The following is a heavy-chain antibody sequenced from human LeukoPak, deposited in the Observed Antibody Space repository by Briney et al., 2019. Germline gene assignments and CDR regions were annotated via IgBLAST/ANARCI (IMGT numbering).Heavy chain of an antibody. V-gene: IGHV4-59*08. Sequence: SETLSLTCTVSGGSTSSYYWSWIRQPPGKGLEWIGYIYYSGSTNYNPSLKSRVTISVDTSKNQFSLKLSSVTTADTAVYYCARTGPDGHYYYGMDVWGQGTTVTVSS. D-gene: IGHD1-1*01. CDR3: ARTGPDGHYYYGMDV. CDR1: GGSTSSYY. CDR2: IYYSGST. J-gene: IGHJ6*02.